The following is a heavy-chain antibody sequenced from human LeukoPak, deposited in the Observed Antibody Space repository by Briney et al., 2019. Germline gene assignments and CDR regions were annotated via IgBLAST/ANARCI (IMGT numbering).Heavy chain of an antibody. CDR3: AKVETAAAATLRGFDY. Sequence: GGSLRLSCAASGFTFDDYAMHWVRQAPGKGLEWVSAISGSGGSTYYADSVKGQFTISRDNSKNTLYLQMNSLRAEDMAVYYCAKVETAAAATLRGFDYWGQGTLVIVSS. CDR2: ISGSGGST. D-gene: IGHD6-13*01. V-gene: IGHV3-23*01. CDR1: GFTFDDYA. J-gene: IGHJ4*02.